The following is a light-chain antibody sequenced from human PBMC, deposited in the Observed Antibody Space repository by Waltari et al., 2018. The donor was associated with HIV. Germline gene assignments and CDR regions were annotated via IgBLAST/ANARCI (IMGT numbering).Light chain of an antibody. Sequence: QSTLTQPPSASRSPGQSVPISCTGTSSHLGGYNYFSLYPQHPGKAPKLILTEVTKRPSGVPDRFSGSKSGNTASLTVSGLQADDEALYYCSSFAPTNKFYVLFGGGTTLTVL. J-gene: IGLJ2*01. CDR1: SSHLGGYNY. CDR3: SSFAPTNKFYVL. V-gene: IGLV2-8*01. CDR2: EVT.